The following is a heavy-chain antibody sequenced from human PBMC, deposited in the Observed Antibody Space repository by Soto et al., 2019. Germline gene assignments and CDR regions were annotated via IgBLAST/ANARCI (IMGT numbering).Heavy chain of an antibody. J-gene: IGHJ3*02. CDR3: ARDRGDSYGPRAFDI. V-gene: IGHV4-59*01. D-gene: IGHD5-18*01. CDR2: IHYTEST. Sequence: ASETLSLTCTVSGGTISSYHWSWIRQSPGKGLEWIGEIHYTESTNYNPSLKSRATISVDTSKSQFSLDLISVTAADTAVYYCARDRGDSYGPRAFDIWGQGTLVTVSS. CDR1: GGTISSYH.